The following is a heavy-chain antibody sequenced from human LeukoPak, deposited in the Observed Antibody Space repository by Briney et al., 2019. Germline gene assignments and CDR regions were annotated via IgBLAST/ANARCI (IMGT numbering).Heavy chain of an antibody. CDR3: ARGTDSGTSTRGGAFDI. V-gene: IGHV3-48*03. D-gene: IGHD1-26*01. CDR2: IGSSGSVI. Sequence: GGSLRLSCAASAFTFSSYEMNWVRQAPGKGLEWVSYIGSSGSVIYYADSVKGRFTISRDNAKNSLYLQMNSLRAEETAIYYCARGTDSGTSTRGGAFDIWGQGTMVTVSS. J-gene: IGHJ3*02. CDR1: AFTFSSYE.